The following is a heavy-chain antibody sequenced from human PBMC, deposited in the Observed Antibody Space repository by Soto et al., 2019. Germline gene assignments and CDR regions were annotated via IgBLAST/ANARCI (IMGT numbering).Heavy chain of an antibody. J-gene: IGHJ6*02. Sequence: SETLSLTCTVSGGSISSGDYYWSWIRQPPGKGLEWIGYIYYSGSTYYNPSLKSRVTISVDTCKNQFSLKLSSVTAADTDVYYSARAKGELHYDFWSCVALASHHYGMDVWGQGNMVTVSS. V-gene: IGHV4-30-4*01. CDR1: GGSISSGDYY. CDR3: ARAKGELHYDFWSCVALASHHYGMDV. D-gene: IGHD3-3*01. CDR2: IYYSGST.